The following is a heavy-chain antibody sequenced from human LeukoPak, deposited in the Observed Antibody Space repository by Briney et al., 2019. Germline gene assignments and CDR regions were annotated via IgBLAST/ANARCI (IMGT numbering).Heavy chain of an antibody. CDR3: ARGVASFDY. J-gene: IGHJ4*02. V-gene: IGHV4-38-2*01. CDR1: GYSISSGYY. Sequence: KPSETLSLTCAVSGYSISSGYYWGWIWQPPGKGLEWIGSIYHSGSTYYNPSLKSRVTISVDTSKNQFSLKLSSVTAADTAVYYCARGVASFDYWGQGTLVTVSS. D-gene: IGHD2-15*01. CDR2: IYHSGST.